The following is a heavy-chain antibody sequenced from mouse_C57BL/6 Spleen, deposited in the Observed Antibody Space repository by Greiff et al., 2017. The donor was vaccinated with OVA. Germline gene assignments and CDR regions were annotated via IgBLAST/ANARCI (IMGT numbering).Heavy chain of an antibody. D-gene: IGHD1-1*01. CDR3: ARFPHYYGSSHWYFDV. V-gene: IGHV1-69*01. CDR2: IDPSDSYT. CDR1: GYTFTSYW. J-gene: IGHJ1*03. Sequence: VQLQQSGAELVMPGASVKLSCKASGYTFTSYWMHWVKQRPGQGLEWIGEIDPSDSYTNYNQKFKGKSTLTVDKSSSTAYMQLSSLTSEDSAVYYCARFPHYYGSSHWYFDVWGTGTTVTVSS.